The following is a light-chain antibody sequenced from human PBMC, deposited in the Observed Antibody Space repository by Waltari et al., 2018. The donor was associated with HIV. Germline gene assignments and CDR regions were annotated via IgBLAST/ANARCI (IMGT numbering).Light chain of an antibody. CDR2: GAS. J-gene: IGKJ4*01. CDR3: QQYNNWPLT. CDR1: QSVSSN. V-gene: IGKV3-15*01. Sequence: EIVMTQSPATLSVSPGERATLSCRASQSVSSNLAWYQQKPGQAPRLLIYGASTRATGIPARVSGSGSGTEFTLTISSLQSEDFAVYYCQQYNNWPLTFGGGTKVKIK.